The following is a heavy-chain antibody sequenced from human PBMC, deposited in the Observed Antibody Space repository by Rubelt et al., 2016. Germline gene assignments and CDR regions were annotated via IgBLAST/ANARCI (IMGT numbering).Heavy chain of an antibody. CDR2: IYHSGST. J-gene: IGHJ3*02. CDR3: ARDRSAMVLDAFDI. Sequence: QLQLQESGPGLVKPSETLSLTCTVSGGSISSGYYWGWIRQPPGKGLEWIGSIYHSGSTYYNPSLKSRFTISVVTSKTQFSLKLSSVTAADTAVYYCARDRSAMVLDAFDIWGQGTMVTVSS. D-gene: IGHD3-10*01. CDR1: GGSISSGYY. V-gene: IGHV4-38-2*02.